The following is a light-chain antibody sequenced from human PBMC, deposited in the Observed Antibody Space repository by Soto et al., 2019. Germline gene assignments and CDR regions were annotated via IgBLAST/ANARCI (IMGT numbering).Light chain of an antibody. CDR3: QQYGSSPRT. J-gene: IGKJ1*01. CDR2: GAS. Sequence: EIVLTQSPGTLSLSPGERATLSCRASQSVSSSYLAWYQQKPGQAPRLLIYGASSRDTGIPDRFSGSGSGTDFTLTISRLEPEDFAVYYCQQYGSSPRTFGQGTMVEIK. V-gene: IGKV3-20*01. CDR1: QSVSSSY.